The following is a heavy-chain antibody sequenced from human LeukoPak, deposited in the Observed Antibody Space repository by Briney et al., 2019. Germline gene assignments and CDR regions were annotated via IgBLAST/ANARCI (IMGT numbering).Heavy chain of an antibody. CDR2: TRNKANSYTT. D-gene: IGHD1-26*01. CDR1: GFILSDHY. V-gene: IGHV3-72*01. CDR3: GRSGRYRPSVL. J-gene: IGHJ4*02. Sequence: TGGSLRLSCAASGFILSDHYIDWVRQAPGKGLEWVGRTRNKANSYTTEYAASVKGRFTISRDDPKNLLYLQMNSLKSEDTAVYYCGRSGRYRPSVLWGQGTLVTVSS.